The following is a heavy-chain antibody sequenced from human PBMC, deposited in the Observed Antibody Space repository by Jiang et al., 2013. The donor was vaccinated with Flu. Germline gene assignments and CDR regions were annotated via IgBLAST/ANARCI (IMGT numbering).Heavy chain of an antibody. J-gene: IGHJ4*02. V-gene: IGHV4-61*02. CDR2: IYTSGST. CDR3: ARDTGASTFLDF. D-gene: IGHD1-14*01. Sequence: TLSLTCTVSGGSVTSAKYYWGWIRQPAGKGLEWIGRIYTSGSTNYNPSLESRVTISLDTSTNQFSLRLRSVTAADTAVYYCARDTGASTFLDFWGPGTLVTVSS. CDR1: GGSVTSAKYY.